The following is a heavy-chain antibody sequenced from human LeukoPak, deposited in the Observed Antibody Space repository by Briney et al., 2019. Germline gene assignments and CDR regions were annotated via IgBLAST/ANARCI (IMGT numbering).Heavy chain of an antibody. Sequence: GESLKISCKGSGYSFTSYWIGWARQMPGKGLEWMGIIYPGDSDTRYSPSFQGQVTISVDKSMSTAYLQWSSLKASDTAMYFCALRYSGSYNDYWGQGTLVTVSS. CDR2: IYPGDSDT. D-gene: IGHD1-26*01. V-gene: IGHV5-51*01. CDR3: ALRYSGSYNDY. J-gene: IGHJ4*02. CDR1: GYSFTSYW.